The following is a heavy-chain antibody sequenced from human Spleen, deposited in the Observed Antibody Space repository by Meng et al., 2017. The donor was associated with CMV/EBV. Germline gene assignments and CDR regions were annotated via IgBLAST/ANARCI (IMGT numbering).Heavy chain of an antibody. V-gene: IGHV4-4*02. J-gene: IGHJ5*02. CDR1: SISSNHW. Sequence: SISSNHWWTWVRQTPDKGLKWIGEIYHTGVTNYHPSLKSRVNMSVDKSMNHFSLRLTSVTAADTAVYYCARYCSGGGCYLGWFDPWGQGTLVTVSS. CDR2: IYHTGVT. D-gene: IGHD2-15*01. CDR3: ARYCSGGGCYLGWFDP.